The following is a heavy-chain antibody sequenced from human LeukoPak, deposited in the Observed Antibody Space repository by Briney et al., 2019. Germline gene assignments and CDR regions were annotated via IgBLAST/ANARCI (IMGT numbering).Heavy chain of an antibody. D-gene: IGHD3-10*01. CDR1: GGSISSSSYY. J-gene: IGHJ5*02. CDR3: ARHMDYYGSGTTRGFDP. Sequence: SETLSLTCTVSGGSISSSSYYWGWIRQPPGKGLEWIGSIYCSGSTYYNPSLKSRVTISVDTSKNQFSLKLSSVTAADTAVYYCARHMDYYGSGTTRGFDPWGQGTLVTVSS. V-gene: IGHV4-39*01. CDR2: IYCSGST.